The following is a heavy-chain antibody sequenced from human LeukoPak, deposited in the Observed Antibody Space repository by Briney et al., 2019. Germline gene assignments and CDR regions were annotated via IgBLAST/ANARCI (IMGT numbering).Heavy chain of an antibody. V-gene: IGHV3-30*02. Sequence: GGSLRLSCAASGFTFSDYGMHWVRQAPDKGLEWVAFIRYDASNKHSADSVKGRFTVSRDNSKTTLYMQMNSLRTDDTAVYNCGKDHFRYSSGSVIDLGGQGTLITVSS. D-gene: IGHD6-19*01. CDR3: GKDHFRYSSGSVIDL. CDR2: IRYDASNK. J-gene: IGHJ4*02. CDR1: GFTFSDYG.